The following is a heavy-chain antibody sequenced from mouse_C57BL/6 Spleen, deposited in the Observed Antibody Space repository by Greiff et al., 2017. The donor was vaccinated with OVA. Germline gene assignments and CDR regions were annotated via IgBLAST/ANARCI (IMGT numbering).Heavy chain of an antibody. CDR3: ARHEDLYYDYEGWFAY. J-gene: IGHJ3*01. CDR2: FYPGSGSI. V-gene: IGHV1-62-2*01. D-gene: IGHD2-4*01. CDR1: GYTFTEYT. Sequence: QVQLKQSGAELVKPGASVKLSCKASGYTFTEYTIHWVKQRSGQGLEWIGWFYPGSGSIKYNEKFKDKATLTADKSSSTVYMELSRLTSEDSAVYFCARHEDLYYDYEGWFAYWGQGTLVTVSA.